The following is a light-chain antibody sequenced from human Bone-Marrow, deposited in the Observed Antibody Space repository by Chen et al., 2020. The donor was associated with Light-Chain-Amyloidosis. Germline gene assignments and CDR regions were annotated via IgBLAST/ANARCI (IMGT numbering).Light chain of an antibody. CDR1: SGSIATHY. CDR2: EDD. CDR3: QSYQGSSQVL. Sequence: NFMLTQPHSVSESPGKTVIISCTRSSGSIATHYVQLYQQRPGSSPTTVIYEDDQRPSGVPDRFSGSIDRSSTSASLTISGLKTEDEADYYCQSYQGSSQVLFGGRTKLTVL. J-gene: IGLJ3*02. V-gene: IGLV6-57*01.